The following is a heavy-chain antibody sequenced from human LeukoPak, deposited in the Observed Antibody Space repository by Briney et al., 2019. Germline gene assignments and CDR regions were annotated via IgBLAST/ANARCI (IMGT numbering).Heavy chain of an antibody. Sequence: ASVKVSCKASGYTFTGYYMHWVRQAPGQWLEWMGWINPNSGGTNYAQKFQGRVTMTRDTSISTAYMELSRLRSDDTAVYYCARVSHHIVGACFDYWGQGTLVTVSS. V-gene: IGHV1-2*02. D-gene: IGHD1-26*01. CDR2: INPNSGGT. CDR3: ARVSHHIVGACFDY. J-gene: IGHJ4*02. CDR1: GYTFTGYY.